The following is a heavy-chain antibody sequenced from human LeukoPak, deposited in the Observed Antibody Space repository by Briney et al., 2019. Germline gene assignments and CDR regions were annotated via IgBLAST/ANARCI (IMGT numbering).Heavy chain of an antibody. CDR2: ISYDGSNK. CDR3: ARDLSDYGDYTFAEYFQH. D-gene: IGHD4-17*01. J-gene: IGHJ1*01. CDR1: GFTFSSYA. V-gene: IGHV3-30*04. Sequence: GRSLRLSCAASGFTFSSYAMHWVRQAPGKGLEWVAVISYDGSNKYYADSVKGRFTISRDNSKNTLYLQMNSLRAEDTAVSYCARDLSDYGDYTFAEYFQHWGQGTLVTVSA.